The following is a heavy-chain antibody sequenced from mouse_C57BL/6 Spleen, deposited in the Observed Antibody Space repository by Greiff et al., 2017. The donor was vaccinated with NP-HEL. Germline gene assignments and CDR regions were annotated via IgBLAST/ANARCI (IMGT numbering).Heavy chain of an antibody. D-gene: IGHD2-4*01. CDR2: ISDGGSYT. J-gene: IGHJ3*01. V-gene: IGHV5-4*01. Sequence: EVQGVESGGGLVKPGGSLKLSCAASGFTFSSYAMSWVRQTPEKRLEWVATISDGGSYTYYPDNVKGRFTISRDNAKNNLYLQMSHLKSEDTAMYYCARDGYYDYAYAYWGQGTLVTVSA. CDR3: ARDGYYDYAYAY. CDR1: GFTFSSYA.